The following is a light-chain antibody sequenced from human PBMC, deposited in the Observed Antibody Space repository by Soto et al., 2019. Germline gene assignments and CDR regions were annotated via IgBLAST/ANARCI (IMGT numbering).Light chain of an antibody. Sequence: QSVLTQRASVSGSPGQSITISCTGTSSDVGGYNYVSWYQQHPGNAPRLMIYEVNNRPSGVPNRFSGSKSGITASLTISGLQAEDEADYYCSSKTSSRTPFVFGTGTKVTVL. V-gene: IGLV2-14*01. CDR1: SSDVGGYNY. CDR2: EVN. J-gene: IGLJ1*01. CDR3: SSKTSSRTPFV.